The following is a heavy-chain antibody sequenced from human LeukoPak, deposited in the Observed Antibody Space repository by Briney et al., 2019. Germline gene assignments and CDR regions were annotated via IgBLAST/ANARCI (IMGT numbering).Heavy chain of an antibody. D-gene: IGHD3-10*01. CDR3: ARIAYGSGSYYSTHEDYYYYYMDV. Sequence: SETLSLTCTVSGYSISSGYYWGWIRQPPGKGLEWIGSTYHSGSTYYNPSLKSRVTISVDTSKNQFSLKLSSVTAADTAVYYCARIAYGSGSYYSTHEDYYYYYMDVWGKGTTVTVSS. CDR2: TYHSGST. J-gene: IGHJ6*03. CDR1: GYSISSGYY. V-gene: IGHV4-38-2*02.